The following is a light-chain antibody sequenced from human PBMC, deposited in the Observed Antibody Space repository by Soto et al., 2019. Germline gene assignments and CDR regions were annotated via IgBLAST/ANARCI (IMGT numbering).Light chain of an antibody. J-gene: IGKJ5*01. CDR3: QQAYSFPIT. Sequence: DIQVTQSPSSVSASVGDRVTITCRASQDIAGCLAWYQHKPGRTPELLIHGASRLQSGVPARFSGSGSGTDFTLSINSLQPEDFATYYCQQAYSFPITLGQGTRLEI. CDR1: QDIAGC. V-gene: IGKV1D-12*01. CDR2: GAS.